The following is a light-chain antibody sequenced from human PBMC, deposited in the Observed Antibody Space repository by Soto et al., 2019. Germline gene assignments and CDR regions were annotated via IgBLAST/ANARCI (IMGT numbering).Light chain of an antibody. V-gene: IGLV2-8*01. Sequence: SILANPPSASGPPGQSVTISCTGTSSDVGAYNYVSWYEQHPGKAPKLLIYEVNKRPSGVPDRFSGSKSGNTASLTVSGLQAEDEADYYCTSYAGNNNFVFGTGTKVTVL. CDR1: SSDVGAYNY. J-gene: IGLJ1*01. CDR2: EVN. CDR3: TSYAGNNNFV.